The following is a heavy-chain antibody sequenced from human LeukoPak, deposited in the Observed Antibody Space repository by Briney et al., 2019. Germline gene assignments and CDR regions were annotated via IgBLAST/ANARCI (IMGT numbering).Heavy chain of an antibody. CDR2: IYTSGST. D-gene: IGHD5-18*01. CDR1: GGSISSSSYY. Sequence: SETLSLTCTVSGGSISSSSYYWSWIRQPAGKGLEWIGRIYTSGSTNYNPSLKSRVTISVDTSKNQFSLKLSSVTAADTAVYYCAGITLGYGLSYVDYWGQGTLVTVSS. CDR3: AGITLGYGLSYVDY. V-gene: IGHV4-61*02. J-gene: IGHJ4*02.